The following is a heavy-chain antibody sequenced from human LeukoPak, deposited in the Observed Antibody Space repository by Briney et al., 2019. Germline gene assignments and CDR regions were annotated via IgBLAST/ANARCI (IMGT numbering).Heavy chain of an antibody. CDR2: ITSSSTYI. CDR1: GFTFSTYN. D-gene: IGHD6-13*01. J-gene: IGHJ1*01. CDR3: VRGTLAAAGPKAGYFQH. V-gene: IGHV3-21*01. Sequence: GGSLRLSCAASGFTFSTYNMNWVRQAPGKGLEWVSSITSSSTYIYYADSMKGRFTISRDNAKNSLYLQMNSLRAEDTAVYYCVRGTLAAAGPKAGYFQHWGQGTLVTVSS.